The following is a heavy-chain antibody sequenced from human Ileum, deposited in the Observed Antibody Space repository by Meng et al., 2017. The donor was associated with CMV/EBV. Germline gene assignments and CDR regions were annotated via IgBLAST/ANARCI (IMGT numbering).Heavy chain of an antibody. CDR2: INTNTGNT. J-gene: IGHJ4*02. CDR1: GYTFTSTN. CDR3: ARDGLNERYFDY. V-gene: IGHV7-4-1*02. Sequence: SCKASGYTFTSTNLIWVRQAPGQGPEWMGWINTNTGNTTYARDFTGRFVFSLDTSVSTAYLQISGLKVEDTAVYYCARDGLNERYFDYWGQGTLVTVSS.